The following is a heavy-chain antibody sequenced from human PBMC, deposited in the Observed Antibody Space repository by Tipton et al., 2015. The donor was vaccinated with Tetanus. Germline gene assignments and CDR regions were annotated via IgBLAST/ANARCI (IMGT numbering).Heavy chain of an antibody. D-gene: IGHD6-6*01. CDR1: GGPVSGSNW. J-gene: IGHJ5*02. CDR3: ARHQGGGRVVRLNWFDP. CDR2: IYYSGGT. Sequence: SLRLSCDVSGGPVSGSNWWSWVRQAPGKGLEWIGYIYYSGGTFYNPSLKSRVTISVDTSKNQFSLNLRSVTAADAAVYYCARHQGGGRVVRLNWFDPWGQGTLVTVSS. V-gene: IGHV4-4*02.